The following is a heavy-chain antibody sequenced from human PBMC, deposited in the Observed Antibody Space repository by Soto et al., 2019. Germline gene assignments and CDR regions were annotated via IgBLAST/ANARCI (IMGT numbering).Heavy chain of an antibody. J-gene: IGHJ4*02. CDR1: GGSISSGGYS. CDR3: ARECLLHRHFDL. V-gene: IGHV4-30-2*01. D-gene: IGHD3-16*01. Sequence: ASETLSLTCAFSGGSISSGGYSWSWIRQPPGKGLEWIGYIYHGGSTYYNPSLKSRVTISADMSKNQFSLNLSSVTAADTAVYYCARECLLHRHFDLWGLGTLVTV. CDR2: IYHGGST.